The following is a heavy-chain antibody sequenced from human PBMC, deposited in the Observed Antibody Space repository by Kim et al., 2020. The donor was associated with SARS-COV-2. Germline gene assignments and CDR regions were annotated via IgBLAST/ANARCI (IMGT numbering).Heavy chain of an antibody. CDR2: IYHSGST. D-gene: IGHD1-20*01. CDR3: ARDEINGTHRWFDP. CDR1: GGSISSGGYS. J-gene: IGHJ5*02. Sequence: SETLSLTCAVSGGSISSGGYSWSWIRQPPGKGLEWIGYIYHSGSTYYNPSLKSCVTISVDRSKNQFSLKLSSVTAAATAVYYCARDEINGTHRWFDPWG. V-gene: IGHV4-30-2*01.